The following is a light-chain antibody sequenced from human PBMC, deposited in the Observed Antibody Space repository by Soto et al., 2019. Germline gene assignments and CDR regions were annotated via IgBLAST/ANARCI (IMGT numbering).Light chain of an antibody. CDR2: EDS. V-gene: IGLV6-57*04. CDR1: SGSIADSY. Sequence: NFMLTQPHSVSESPGKTVTISCTRSSGSIADSYLQWYQQRPGSAPTTVIFEDSQRPSGVPDRFSGSIDSSSNSASLTISGLNTEDEADYYCQSYDGSYVVFGGGTKVTVL. CDR3: QSYDGSYVV. J-gene: IGLJ2*01.